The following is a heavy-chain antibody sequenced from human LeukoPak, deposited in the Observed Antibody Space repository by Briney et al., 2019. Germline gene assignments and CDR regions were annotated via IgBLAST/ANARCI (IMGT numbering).Heavy chain of an antibody. Sequence: SETLSLTCTVSGGSISTSSYYWGWIRQPPGKGLEWIGGIYYSGRTYYNPSLKSRVTISVDTSKNQFSLKLNSVTAADTAVYYCARGFSGSFYYYYYMDVWGKGTTVTVSS. D-gene: IGHD1-26*01. V-gene: IGHV4-39*07. J-gene: IGHJ6*03. CDR3: ARGFSGSFYYYYYMDV. CDR1: GGSISTSSYY. CDR2: IYYSGRT.